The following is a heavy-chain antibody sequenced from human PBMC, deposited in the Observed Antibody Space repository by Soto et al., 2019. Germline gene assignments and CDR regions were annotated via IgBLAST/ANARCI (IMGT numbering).Heavy chain of an antibody. CDR2: IIPIFGTA. CDR3: ARDPLYRCTNGVCLGTHPRHIYGMDV. D-gene: IGHD2-8*01. Sequence: GASVKVSCKASGGTFSSYAISWVRQAPGQGLEWMGGIIPIFGTANYAQKFQGRVKITAEEFTSTAYMELSSLRSEDTAVYYCARDPLYRCTNGVCLGTHPRHIYGMDVWGQGTTVTVSS. CDR1: GGTFSSYA. J-gene: IGHJ6*02. V-gene: IGHV1-69*13.